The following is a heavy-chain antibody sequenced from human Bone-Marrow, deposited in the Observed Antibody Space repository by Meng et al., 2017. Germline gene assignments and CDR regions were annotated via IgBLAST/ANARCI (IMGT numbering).Heavy chain of an antibody. CDR1: GFTFSDYY. V-gene: IGHV3-69-1*01. D-gene: IGHD5-18*01. CDR3: ARDQQDSYGAPFDY. Sequence: GGSLRLSCAAPGFTFSDYYMNWVRQAPGKGLEWVSSISSSSTIYYADSVKGRFTISRDNAKNSLYLQMNSLRAEDTAVYYCARDQQDSYGAPFDYWGQGTLVTVSS. J-gene: IGHJ4*02. CDR2: ISSSSTI.